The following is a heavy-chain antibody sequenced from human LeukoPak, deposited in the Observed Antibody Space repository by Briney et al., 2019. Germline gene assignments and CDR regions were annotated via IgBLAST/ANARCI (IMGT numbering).Heavy chain of an antibody. CDR3: ACSSGYYYGMNV. J-gene: IGHJ6*02. D-gene: IGHD2-15*01. CDR2: IYHSGST. V-gene: IGHV4-30-2*01. CDR1: GGSISSGGYS. Sequence: SQTLSLTCAVSGGSISSGGYSWSWIRQPRGKGLEWIGYIYHSGSTYYNPSLKSRFTISVDRYKNQFSLKLSSVTAADTAVYYCACSSGYYYGMNVGCQGTTVTVSS.